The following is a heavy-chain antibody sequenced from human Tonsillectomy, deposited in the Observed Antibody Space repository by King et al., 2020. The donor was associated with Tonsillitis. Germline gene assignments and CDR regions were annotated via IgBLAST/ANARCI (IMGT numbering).Heavy chain of an antibody. CDR3: ARSMGPGSFDY. J-gene: IGHJ4*02. CDR2: INAGDGNT. D-gene: IGHD3-10*01. Sequence: QLVQSGAEVKKPGASVKVSCKASGYTFTSYAMHWVRQAPGQRLEWMGWINAGDGNTKYSQKFQGRVTITRDTSASTAYMELSSVRSEDTAVYYCARSMGPGSFDYWGQGTLVSVSS. V-gene: IGHV1-3*01. CDR1: GYTFTSYA.